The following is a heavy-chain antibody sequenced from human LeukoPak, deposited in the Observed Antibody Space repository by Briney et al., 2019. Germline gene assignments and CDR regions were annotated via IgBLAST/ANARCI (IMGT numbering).Heavy chain of an antibody. Sequence: GGSLRLSCAASGFTFSDYYMNWVRQAPGKGLEWVSSISSSSSYIYYADSVKGRFTISRDNAKNSLYLLMNSLRAEDTAVYYCARALRTVWGYYFDYWGQGTLVTVSS. CDR2: ISSSSSYI. J-gene: IGHJ4*02. CDR1: GFTFSDYY. CDR3: ARALRTVWGYYFDY. V-gene: IGHV3-21*01. D-gene: IGHD4-17*01.